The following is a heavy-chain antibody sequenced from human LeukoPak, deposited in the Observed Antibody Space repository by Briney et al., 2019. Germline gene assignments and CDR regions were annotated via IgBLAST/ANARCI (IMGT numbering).Heavy chain of an antibody. CDR3: ARVVVVVTTGYYYYMDV. Sequence: ASVKVSCKASGYTFTGYYMHWVRQAPGQGLEWMGWINPNSGGTNYAQKFQGRVTMTRDTSISTAYMELSRLRSDDTAVYYCARVVVVVTTGYYYYMDVWGKGTTVTVSS. D-gene: IGHD3-22*01. CDR1: GYTFTGYY. J-gene: IGHJ6*03. CDR2: INPNSGGT. V-gene: IGHV1-2*02.